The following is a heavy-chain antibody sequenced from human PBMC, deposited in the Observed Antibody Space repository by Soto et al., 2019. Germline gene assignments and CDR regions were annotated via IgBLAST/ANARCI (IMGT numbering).Heavy chain of an antibody. CDR1: GFTVNNNY. J-gene: IGHJ5*02. CDR2: ISNGGKT. Sequence: GGSLRLSCAASGFTVNNNYMSWVRQAPGKGLEWVSLISNGGKTYYADSVKGRFTISRHNFKNTLYLQMNSLRAEDTAVYYCAKRGQVGTTRWFDPWGQGTLVTVSS. D-gene: IGHD1-7*01. CDR3: AKRGQVGTTRWFDP. V-gene: IGHV3-53*01.